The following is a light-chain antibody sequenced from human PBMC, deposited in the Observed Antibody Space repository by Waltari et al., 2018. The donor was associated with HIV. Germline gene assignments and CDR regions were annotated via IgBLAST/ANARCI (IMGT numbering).Light chain of an antibody. Sequence: EIVLTQSPATLSLSPGETATLSCRASHSVGNYLAWYQQKPGQAPRLLIYDASNRATGIPVRFSGSGSGTDFTLTINSLEPEDFAVYYCQQRTNWPPYSFGQGTKLEIK. CDR3: QQRTNWPPYS. CDR1: HSVGNY. V-gene: IGKV3-11*01. J-gene: IGKJ2*03. CDR2: DAS.